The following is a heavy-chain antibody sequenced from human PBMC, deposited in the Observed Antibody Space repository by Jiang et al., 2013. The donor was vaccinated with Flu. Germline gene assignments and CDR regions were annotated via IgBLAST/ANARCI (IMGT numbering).Heavy chain of an antibody. CDR3: ARDGAGQWLVRGWFDP. Sequence: TCTVSGGSLNNNYWAWIRQSPRKGLEWIGYIYGNGKTNFNPSLRSRVTISLDTSKNQFSLSLNSVTAADTAVYYCARDGAGQWLVRGWFDPWGQGIQVTVSS. D-gene: IGHD5-12*01. CDR1: GGSLNNNY. J-gene: IGHJ5*02. V-gene: IGHV4-4*08. CDR2: IYGNGKT.